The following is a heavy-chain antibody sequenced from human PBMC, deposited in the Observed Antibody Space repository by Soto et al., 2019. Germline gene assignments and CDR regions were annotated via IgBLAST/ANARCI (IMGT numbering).Heavy chain of an antibody. CDR3: ARGHAYYGILTGYYPHYYGMDV. CDR1: GGSFSGYY. Sequence: QVQLQQWGAGLLKPSETLSLTCAVYGGSFSGYYWSWIRQPPGKGLEWIGEINHSGSTNYNPSLKSRVTISVDPSKTQFYRKLGAVTAADRAVYDCARGHAYYGILTGYYPHYYGMDVCGQGTTVTVSS. V-gene: IGHV4-34*01. CDR2: INHSGST. J-gene: IGHJ6*02. D-gene: IGHD3-9*01.